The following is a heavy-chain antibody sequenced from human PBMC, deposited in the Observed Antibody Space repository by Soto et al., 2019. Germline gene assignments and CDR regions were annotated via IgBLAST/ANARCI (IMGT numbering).Heavy chain of an antibody. V-gene: IGHV1-18*04. J-gene: IGHJ4*02. CDR2: ISTYNGNT. D-gene: IGHD2-21*01. CDR1: GYSFSLYG. CDR3: ARMIASSLDY. Sequence: QVQLVQSGAEMKKPGASVKVPCKASGYSFSLYGISWVRQAPGQGLEWMGWISTYNGNTKYAQKFQDRVTFTTDTSTSTAYMEVTSLGSDDTAVYYCARMIASSLDYWGQGTLVTVSS.